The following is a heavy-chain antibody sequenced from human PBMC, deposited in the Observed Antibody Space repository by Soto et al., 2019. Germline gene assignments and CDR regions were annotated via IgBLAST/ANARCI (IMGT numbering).Heavy chain of an antibody. D-gene: IGHD3-9*01. CDR2: ISGSGGST. V-gene: IGHV3-23*01. Sequence: PGGSLRLSGAAGGFIFSSYASSFVRQAPGEGLEWVSAISGSGGSTYYADSVKGRFTISRDNSKNTLYLQMNSLRAEDTAVYYCAKESYCDILTGSDNFDYWGQGTLVTVSS. CDR3: AKESYCDILTGSDNFDY. CDR1: GFIFSSYA. J-gene: IGHJ4*02.